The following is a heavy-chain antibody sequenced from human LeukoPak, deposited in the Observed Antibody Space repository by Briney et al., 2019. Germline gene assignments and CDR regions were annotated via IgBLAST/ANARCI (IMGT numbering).Heavy chain of an antibody. CDR1: GGTFSSYA. J-gene: IGHJ5*02. CDR3: ARTYCSGGSCYIGYNWFDP. CDR2: IIPIFGTA. V-gene: IGHV1-69*01. D-gene: IGHD2-15*01. Sequence: SVKVSCKASGGTFSSYAINWVRQAPGQGLEWMGGIIPIFGTANYAQKFQGRVTITADESTSTAYMELSSLRSEDTAVYYCARTYCSGGSCYIGYNWFDPWGQGTLVTVSS.